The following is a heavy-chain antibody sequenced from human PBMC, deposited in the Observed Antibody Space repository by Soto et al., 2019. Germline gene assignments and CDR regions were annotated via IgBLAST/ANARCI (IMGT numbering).Heavy chain of an antibody. V-gene: IGHV1-18*01. J-gene: IGHJ4*02. Sequence: GASVKVSCKASGYTFTSYAMHWVRQAPGQRLEWMGWISAYNGNTHYAQKLQGRVTMTTDTSTSTAYMELRSLRSDDTAVYYCARVQSGYDFAYWGQGTLVTVSS. D-gene: IGHD5-12*01. CDR3: ARVQSGYDFAY. CDR2: ISAYNGNT. CDR1: GYTFTSYA.